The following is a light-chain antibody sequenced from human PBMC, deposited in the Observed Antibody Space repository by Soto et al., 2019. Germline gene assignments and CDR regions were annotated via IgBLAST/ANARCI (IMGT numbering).Light chain of an antibody. J-gene: IGKJ5*01. CDR2: GAS. CDR3: QQYGSSPPIT. Sequence: EIVLTQSACTLSLNKGERATLSCRASQSVSSSYLAWYQQKPGQAPRLLIYGASSRATGIPDRFSGSGSGTDFTLTISRLEPEDFAVYYCQQYGSSPPITFGQRTRLEI. V-gene: IGKV3-20*01. CDR1: QSVSSSY.